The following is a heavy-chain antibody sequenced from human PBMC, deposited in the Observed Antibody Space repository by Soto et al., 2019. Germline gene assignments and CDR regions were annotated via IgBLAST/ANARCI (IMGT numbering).Heavy chain of an antibody. J-gene: IGHJ6*02. Sequence: QVQLVQSGAEVKKPGSSVKVSCKASGGTFSSYAISWVRQAPGQGLEWMGGIIPIFGTANYAQKFQGRVTITADESTSTAYMELSSLRSEDTAVYYCARRVTDYYDSSGYWRLYYYYGMDVWGQGTTVTVSS. V-gene: IGHV1-69*01. CDR2: IIPIFGTA. CDR3: ARRVTDYYDSSGYWRLYYYYGMDV. CDR1: GGTFSSYA. D-gene: IGHD3-22*01.